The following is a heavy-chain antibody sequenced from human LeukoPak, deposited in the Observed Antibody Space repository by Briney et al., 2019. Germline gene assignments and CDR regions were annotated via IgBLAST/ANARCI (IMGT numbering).Heavy chain of an antibody. D-gene: IGHD3-22*01. J-gene: IGHJ4*02. CDR1: GGSISSYY. V-gene: IGHV4-34*01. CDR3: TTYYYDSSGYLN. Sequence: SETLSLTGTVSGGSISSYYWSWIRQPPGKGLEWIGEISHSGSTNYNPSLKSRVTISVDTSKNQFSLKLSSVTAADTAVYYCTTYYYDSSGYLNWGQGTLVTVSS. CDR2: ISHSGST.